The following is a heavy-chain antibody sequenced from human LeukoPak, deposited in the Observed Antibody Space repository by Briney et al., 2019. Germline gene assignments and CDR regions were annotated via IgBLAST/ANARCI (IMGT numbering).Heavy chain of an antibody. CDR2: IYSGGST. CDR3: ARVGGNSGLPPIWFDP. CDR1: GFTVSSNY. D-gene: IGHD4-23*01. Sequence: GGSLRLSCAASGFTVSSNYMSWVRQAPGKGLEWVLVIYSGGSTYYADSVKGRFTISRDNSKNRLYLQMNSLRAEDTAVYYCARVGGNSGLPPIWFDPWGQGTLVTVSS. J-gene: IGHJ5*02. V-gene: IGHV3-53*01.